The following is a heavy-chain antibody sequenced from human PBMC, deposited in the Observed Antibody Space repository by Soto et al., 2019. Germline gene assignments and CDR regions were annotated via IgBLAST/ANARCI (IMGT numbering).Heavy chain of an antibody. Sequence: QVRLVQSGAEVQRPGASLNISCQATGYQFTGSYLHWVRRAPGHGLQWMGMINPDTSSTTYAETFQGRVAMSTDRSAGTVYLGLGSLRSDDTATYYCARQYCSGTSCYWYFDFWGQGTLVTVSS. V-gene: IGHV1-46*01. J-gene: IGHJ4*02. CDR2: INPDTSST. CDR1: GYQFTGSY. CDR3: ARQYCSGTSCYWYFDF. D-gene: IGHD2-2*01.